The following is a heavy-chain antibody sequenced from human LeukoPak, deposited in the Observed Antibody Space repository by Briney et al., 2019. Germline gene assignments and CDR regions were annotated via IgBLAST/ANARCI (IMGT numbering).Heavy chain of an antibody. CDR1: GYSFTSYW. CDR3: ASAIWQSRDAFDI. J-gene: IGHJ3*02. Sequence: GESLKISCKGSGYSFTSYWIGWVRQMSGKGLEWMGIIYPGDSDTRYSPSFQGQVTISADKSISTAYLQWSSLKASDTAMYYCASAIWQSRDAFDIWGQGTMVTVSS. CDR2: IYPGDSDT. D-gene: IGHD6-19*01. V-gene: IGHV5-51*01.